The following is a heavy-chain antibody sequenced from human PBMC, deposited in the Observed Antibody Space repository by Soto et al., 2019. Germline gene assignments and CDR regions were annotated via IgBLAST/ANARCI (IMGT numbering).Heavy chain of an antibody. CDR3: AKGYDILTGLIDS. CDR2: ISGSGGRT. CDR1: GFTFSSYA. J-gene: IGHJ4*02. D-gene: IGHD3-9*01. V-gene: IGHV3-23*01. Sequence: GGSLRLSCAASGFTFSSYAMSWVRQAPGKGLEWVSSISGSGGRTYSADSVKGRFTISRDNSKNTLYLQMKSLRAEDTAVYYCAKGYDILTGLIDSWGQGTLVTVSS.